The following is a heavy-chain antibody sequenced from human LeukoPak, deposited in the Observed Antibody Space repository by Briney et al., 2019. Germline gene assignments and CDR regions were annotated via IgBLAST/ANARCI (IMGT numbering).Heavy chain of an antibody. Sequence: GGSLRLSCAASGFTFSSYGMPGVRQAPGKGLGWGAVIWYDGSNKYYADSVKGRFTISRDNSKNTLYLQMNSLRAEDTAVYYCAKDSLRANFDYWGQGTLVTVSS. CDR2: IWYDGSNK. V-gene: IGHV3-30*02. J-gene: IGHJ4*02. CDR1: GFTFSSYG. CDR3: AKDSLRANFDY.